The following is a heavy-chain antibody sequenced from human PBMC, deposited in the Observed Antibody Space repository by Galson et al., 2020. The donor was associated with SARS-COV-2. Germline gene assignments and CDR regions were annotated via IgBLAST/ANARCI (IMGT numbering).Heavy chain of an antibody. CDR1: GFTFSSYS. Sequence: GGSLRLSCAASGFTFSSYSMHWVRQAPGKGLVWVPRINSNGRSTSYADSVKGRFTISRDNAKNTLYLQMNSLRAEDTAVYYCTATRAYWGQGTLVNVSS. J-gene: IGHJ4*02. CDR3: TATRAY. D-gene: IGHD1-26*01. V-gene: IGHV3-74*01. CDR2: INSNGRST.